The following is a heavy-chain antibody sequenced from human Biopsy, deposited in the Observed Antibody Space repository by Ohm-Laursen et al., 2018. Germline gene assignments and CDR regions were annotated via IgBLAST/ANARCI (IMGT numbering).Heavy chain of an antibody. CDR3: AGAPPLIRGVVESWFDP. CDR1: GGYISHYY. CDR2: IYITGET. V-gene: IGHV4-4*07. J-gene: IGHJ5*02. Sequence: SDTLSLTCAVSGGYISHYYWTWIRQPAGQGLEWIGRIYITGETDYNPSLKSRVTMSVDSSKKQFSLKLKSVTDADTAIYYCAGAPPLIRGVVESWFDPWGQGILVTVSS. D-gene: IGHD3-10*01.